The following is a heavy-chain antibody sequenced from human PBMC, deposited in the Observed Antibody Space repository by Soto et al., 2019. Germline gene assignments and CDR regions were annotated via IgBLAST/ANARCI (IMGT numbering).Heavy chain of an antibody. V-gene: IGHV4-39*01. Sequence: NPSETLSLTCTVSGGSISSSSYYWGWIRQPPGKGLEWIGSIYYSGSTYYNPSLKSRVTISVDTSKNQFSLKLSSVTAADTAVYYCAKGRRITIFGVVVGYYGMDVWGQGTTVTVSS. D-gene: IGHD3-3*01. CDR2: IYYSGST. CDR1: GGSISSSSYY. CDR3: AKGRRITIFGVVVGYYGMDV. J-gene: IGHJ6*02.